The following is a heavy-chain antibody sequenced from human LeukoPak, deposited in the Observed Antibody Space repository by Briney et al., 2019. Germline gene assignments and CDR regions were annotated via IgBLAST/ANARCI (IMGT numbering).Heavy chain of an antibody. V-gene: IGHV4-61*02. J-gene: IGHJ3*02. CDR2: IYTSGST. CDR3: ASDVEMTTLAAFDI. CDR1: GGSISSGSYY. Sequence: PSQTLPLTCTVSGGSISSGSYYWSWIRQPAGQGLEWIGRIYTSGSTNYNPSLKSRVTISVDTSKNQFSLILSSVTAADTAVYYCASDVEMTTLAAFDIWGPGTMVTVSS. D-gene: IGHD5-24*01.